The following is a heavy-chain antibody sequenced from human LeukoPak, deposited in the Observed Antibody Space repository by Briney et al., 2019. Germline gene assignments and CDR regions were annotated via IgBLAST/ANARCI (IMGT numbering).Heavy chain of an antibody. Sequence: PGRSLRLSCAASGFTFSSYGMHWVRQAPGKGLEWVAVIWYDGSNKYYADSVKGRFTISRDNSKNTLYLQMNSLRAEDTAVYYCAKSKYSGGYYLLAWGQGTLVTVSS. V-gene: IGHV3-33*06. CDR1: GFTFSSYG. CDR3: AKSKYSGGYYLLA. D-gene: IGHD1-26*01. J-gene: IGHJ4*02. CDR2: IWYDGSNK.